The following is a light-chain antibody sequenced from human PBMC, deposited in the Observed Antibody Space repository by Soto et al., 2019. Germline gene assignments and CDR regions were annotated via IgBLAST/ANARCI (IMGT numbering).Light chain of an antibody. CDR1: QSVSSSY. J-gene: IGKJ2*01. CDR2: GAS. V-gene: IGKV3-20*01. CDR3: QQYGSSPYT. Sequence: EIVLTQSPGTLSLSPGERATLSCRASQSVSSSYLAWFQQKPGQAPRLLIYGASSRATGIPDRFSGSGSGTHFTLTISRLEPEDFAPYYCQQYGSSPYTFGQGTKLEIK.